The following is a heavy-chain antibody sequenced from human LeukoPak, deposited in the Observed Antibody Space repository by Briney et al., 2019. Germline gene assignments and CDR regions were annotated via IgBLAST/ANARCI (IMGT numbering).Heavy chain of an antibody. CDR1: GGTLCSYV. CDR2: IIPIFGTA. V-gene: IGHV1-69*01. CDR3: AREAAARRRTFDF. D-gene: IGHD6-13*01. Sequence: SAKVSCKASGGTLCSYVISRGPQAPGQRLEWMGGIIPIFGTANYAQKFQGRVTITADDSTGTAYLELSSVRSEDTGVYYCAREAAARRRTFDFWGQGTLVTVSS. J-gene: IGHJ4*02.